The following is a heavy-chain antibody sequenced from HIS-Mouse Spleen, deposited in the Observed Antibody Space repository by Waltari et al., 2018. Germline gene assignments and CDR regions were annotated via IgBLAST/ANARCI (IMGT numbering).Heavy chain of an antibody. CDR1: GGSISSSSYY. Sequence: QLQLQESGPGLVKPSETLSLTCTVSGGSISSSSYYWGWIRQPPGKGLEWIGSIYYSGSNNYNPSLKGRVTRSVDTSKNQFSLKMSSGTAAETAVYYCAREIPYSSSWYDWYFDLWGRGTLVTVSS. CDR2: IYYSGSN. V-gene: IGHV4-39*07. D-gene: IGHD6-13*01. J-gene: IGHJ2*01. CDR3: AREIPYSSSWYDWYFDL.